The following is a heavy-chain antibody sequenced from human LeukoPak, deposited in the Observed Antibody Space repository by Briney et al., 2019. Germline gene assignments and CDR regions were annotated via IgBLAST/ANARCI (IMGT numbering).Heavy chain of an antibody. J-gene: IGHJ4*02. Sequence: GGSLRLSCAASGFTFSNAWMSWVRQAPGKGLEWVGRIKSRTDGGTTGYAAPVKGRFTISRDDSKNTLYLQMNSLRTEDTAVYYCTTETYYYDSSGYYWGQGTLVTVSS. CDR1: GFTFSNAW. CDR2: IKSRTDGGTT. D-gene: IGHD3-22*01. V-gene: IGHV3-15*01. CDR3: TTETYYYDSSGYY.